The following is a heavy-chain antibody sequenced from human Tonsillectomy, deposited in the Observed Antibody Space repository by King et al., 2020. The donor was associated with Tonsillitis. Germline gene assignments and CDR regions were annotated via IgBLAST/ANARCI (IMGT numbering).Heavy chain of an antibody. CDR2: IKSKTDGGTT. D-gene: IGHD3-22*01. CDR3: TSATCYYDSSGYNQGDAFDI. V-gene: IGHV3-15*01. CDR1: GFTFSNAW. Sequence: VQLVESGGGLVKPGGSLRLSCAASGFTFSNAWMSWVRQAPGKGLEWVGRIKSKTDGGTTDYAAPVKGRFTISRDDSKNTLYLQMNSLKTEDTAVYYCTSATCYYDSSGYNQGDAFDIWGQGTMVTVSS. J-gene: IGHJ3*02.